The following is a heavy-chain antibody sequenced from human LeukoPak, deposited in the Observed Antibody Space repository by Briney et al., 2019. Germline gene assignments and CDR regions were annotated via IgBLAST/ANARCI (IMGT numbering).Heavy chain of an antibody. CDR1: GFIISGHW. J-gene: IGHJ4*02. CDR3: VATVTTAY. D-gene: IGHD4-17*01. CDR2: IKQDGSEK. V-gene: IGHV3-7*03. Sequence: GGSLRLSCAASGFIISGHWMSWVRQAPGKGLEWVANIKQDGSEKYYVDSVKGRFTISRDNAKNSVYLQMNSLRAEDTAVYYCVATVTTAYWGQGTLVTVSS.